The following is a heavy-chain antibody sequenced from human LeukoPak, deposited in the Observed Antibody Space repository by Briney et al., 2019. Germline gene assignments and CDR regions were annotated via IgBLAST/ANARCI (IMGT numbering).Heavy chain of an antibody. CDR1: GFTFSSYA. D-gene: IGHD6-19*01. CDR2: ISYDGSNK. Sequence: GRSLRLSCAASGFTFSSYAMHWVRQAPGKGLEWVAVISYDGSNKYYADSVKGRFTISRDNSKNTLYLQMNSLRAEDTAAYYCARDFRPYSSGWSGFDYWGQGTLVTVSS. J-gene: IGHJ4*02. CDR3: ARDFRPYSSGWSGFDY. V-gene: IGHV3-30-3*01.